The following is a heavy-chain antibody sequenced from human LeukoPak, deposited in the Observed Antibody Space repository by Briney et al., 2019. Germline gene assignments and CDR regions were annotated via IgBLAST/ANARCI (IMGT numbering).Heavy chain of an antibody. Sequence: SETLSLTCAVYGGSFSGYYWSWIRQPPGKGLEWIGEINHSGSTNYNPSLKSRVTISVDTSKNQFSLKLSSVTAADTAVYYCASIAAAGIQYNWFDPWGQGTLVTVSS. V-gene: IGHV4-34*01. J-gene: IGHJ5*02. CDR3: ASIAAAGIQYNWFDP. D-gene: IGHD6-13*01. CDR1: GGSFSGYY. CDR2: INHSGST.